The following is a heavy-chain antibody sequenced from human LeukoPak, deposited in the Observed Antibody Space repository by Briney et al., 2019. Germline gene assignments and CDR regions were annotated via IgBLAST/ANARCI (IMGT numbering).Heavy chain of an antibody. CDR3: AKDPGLDY. J-gene: IGHJ4*02. V-gene: IGHV3-48*02. CDR1: GFTFSANS. CDR2: ISSSSSAI. Sequence: PGGSLRLSCAASGFTFSANSMNWVRQAPGKGLEWASFISSSSSAIYYADSVKGRFTISRDNAKNSLYLQMNSLRDEDTAVYYCAKDPGLDYWGQGTLVTVSS.